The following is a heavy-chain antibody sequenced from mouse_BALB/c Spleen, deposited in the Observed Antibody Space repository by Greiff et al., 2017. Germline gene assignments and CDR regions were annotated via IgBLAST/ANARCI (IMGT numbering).Heavy chain of an antibody. V-gene: IGHV5-9-3*01. CDR2: ISSGGSYT. CDR1: GFTFSSYA. D-gene: IGHD2-13*01. J-gene: IGHJ2*01. CDR3: AREYGDPYYFDY. Sequence: EVHLVESGGGLVKPGGSLKLSCAASGFTFSSYAMSWVRQTPEKRLEWVATISSGGSYTYYPDSVKGRFTISKDNANNTLYLQMSSLRSEDTAMYYSAREYGDPYYFDYWGQGTTLTVSA.